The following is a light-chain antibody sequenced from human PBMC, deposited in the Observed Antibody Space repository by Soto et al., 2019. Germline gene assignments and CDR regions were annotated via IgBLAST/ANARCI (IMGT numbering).Light chain of an antibody. CDR1: ESVTEY. CDR3: QQYSNWTIT. V-gene: IGKV3-11*01. Sequence: EIVLTQSPATLSLSPGERATLSCRASESVTEYLAWYQQKHGQAPRLLVYDASNRAPGIPDRFSGSGSGTDGTLTISSLQTEDVAVYYCQQYSNWTITFGQGTRLEIK. CDR2: DAS. J-gene: IGKJ5*01.